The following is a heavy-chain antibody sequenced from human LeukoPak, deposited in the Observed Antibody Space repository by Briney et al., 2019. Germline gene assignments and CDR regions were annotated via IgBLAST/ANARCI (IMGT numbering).Heavy chain of an antibody. J-gene: IGHJ4*02. CDR2: INPNSGGT. CDR3: ARDIPLIAVAGTEFDY. V-gene: IGHV1-2*02. D-gene: IGHD6-19*01. CDR1: GYTFTSYA. Sequence: GASVKVSCKASGYTFTSYAMNWVRQAPGQGLEWMGWINPNSGGTNYAQKFQGRVTMTRDTSISTAYMELSRLRSDDTAVYYCARDIPLIAVAGTEFDYWGQGTLVTVSS.